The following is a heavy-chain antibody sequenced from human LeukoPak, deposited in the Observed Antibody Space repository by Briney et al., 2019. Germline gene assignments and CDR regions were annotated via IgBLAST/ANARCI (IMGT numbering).Heavy chain of an antibody. Sequence: PSETLSLTCTVSGGSISSSSYYRGWIRQPPGKGLEWIGSIYCGGSTYYNPSLKSRVTISVDKSKTQFSLKLSSVTAADTAVYYCAEGGYYYDSSGSRGDAFDIWGQGTMVTVSS. CDR1: GGSISSSSYY. V-gene: IGHV4-39*01. J-gene: IGHJ3*02. D-gene: IGHD3-22*01. CDR2: IYCGGST. CDR3: AEGGYYYDSSGSRGDAFDI.